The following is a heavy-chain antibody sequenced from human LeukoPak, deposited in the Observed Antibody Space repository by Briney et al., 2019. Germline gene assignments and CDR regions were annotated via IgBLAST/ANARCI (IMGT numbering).Heavy chain of an antibody. D-gene: IGHD3-10*01. CDR3: ARTSYYYGSGSYLDFDY. Sequence: ASVKVSCKASGYTFTSYYMHWVRQAPGQGLEWMGIINPSGGSTSYAQKFQGRVTMTRDTSTSTAYMELSSLRSEDTAVYYCARTSYYYGSGSYLDFDYWGQGTLVTVSS. J-gene: IGHJ4*02. CDR1: GYTFTSYY. V-gene: IGHV1-46*01. CDR2: INPSGGST.